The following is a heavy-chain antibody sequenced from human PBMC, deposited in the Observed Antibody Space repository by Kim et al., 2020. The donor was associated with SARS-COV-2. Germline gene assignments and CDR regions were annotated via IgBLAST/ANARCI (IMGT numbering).Heavy chain of an antibody. J-gene: IGHJ4*02. CDR2: IYYSGST. CDR1: GGSISSGGYY. Sequence: SETLSLTCTVSGGSISSGGYYWSWIRQHPGKGLEWIGYIYYSGSTYYNPSLKSRVTISVDTSKNQFSLKLSSVTAADTAVYYCARRVVVPAAMAFDYWGQGTLVTVSS. V-gene: IGHV4-31*03. D-gene: IGHD2-2*01. CDR3: ARRVVVPAAMAFDY.